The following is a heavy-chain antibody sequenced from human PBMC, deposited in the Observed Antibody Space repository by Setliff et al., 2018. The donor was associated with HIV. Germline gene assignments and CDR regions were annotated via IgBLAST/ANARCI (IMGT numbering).Heavy chain of an antibody. CDR3: ARTQDGPGGNYFGY. D-gene: IGHD3-16*01. J-gene: IGHJ4*02. Sequence: ASVKVSCKASGNTFTIYYLHWVRQTPGQGLEWMGVINPSGGRPSYAQTFQGRVTMTRDTSTSTVYMEPSSLRSEDTAVYYCARTQDGPGGNYFGYWGQGTVVTVSS. V-gene: IGHV1-46*01. CDR1: GNTFTIYY. CDR2: INPSGGRP.